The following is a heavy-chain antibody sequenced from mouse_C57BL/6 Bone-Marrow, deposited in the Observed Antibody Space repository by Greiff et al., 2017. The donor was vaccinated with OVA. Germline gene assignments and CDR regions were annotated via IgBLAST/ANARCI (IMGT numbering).Heavy chain of an antibody. V-gene: IGHV14-4*01. CDR3: TTYYYGSRSFAY. Sequence: VQLQQSGAELVRPGASVKLSCTASGFNIKDDYMHWVKQRPEQGLEWIGWIDPENGDTEYASKFQGKATITADTSSNTAYLQLSSLTSEDTAVYYCTTYYYGSRSFAYWGQGTLVTVSA. CDR1: GFNIKDDY. D-gene: IGHD1-1*01. J-gene: IGHJ3*01. CDR2: IDPENGDT.